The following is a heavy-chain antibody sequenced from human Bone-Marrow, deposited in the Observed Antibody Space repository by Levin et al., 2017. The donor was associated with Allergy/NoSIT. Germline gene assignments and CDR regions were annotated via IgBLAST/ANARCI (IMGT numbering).Heavy chain of an antibody. CDR3: ARSHPLTGTTHFSYQDGMDV. CDR1: GFDFHIYI. CDR2: ITTGSNYK. D-gene: IGHD1/OR15-1a*01. J-gene: IGHJ6*02. Sequence: GGSLRLSCEASGFDFHIYIMNWVRQAPGKGLEWLSSITTGSNYKYYVDSVRGRFVISRDNGRNSLSLQMNSLRAEDTAVYYCARSHPLTGTTHFSYQDGMDVWGPGTTVTVSS. V-gene: IGHV3-21*01.